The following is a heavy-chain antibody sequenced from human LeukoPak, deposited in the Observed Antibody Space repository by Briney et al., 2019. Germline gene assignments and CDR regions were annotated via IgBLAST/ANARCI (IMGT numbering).Heavy chain of an antibody. Sequence: SETLSLTCTVSGGSISSYYWSWIRQPAGKGLEWIGRIYTSGSTNYNPSLKSRVTMSVDMSKNQFSLKLSSVPAADTAVYYCAALRNGVRFPVDYWGQGTLVTVSS. V-gene: IGHV4-4*07. CDR1: GGSISSYY. D-gene: IGHD2-8*01. CDR2: IYTSGST. CDR3: AALRNGVRFPVDY. J-gene: IGHJ4*02.